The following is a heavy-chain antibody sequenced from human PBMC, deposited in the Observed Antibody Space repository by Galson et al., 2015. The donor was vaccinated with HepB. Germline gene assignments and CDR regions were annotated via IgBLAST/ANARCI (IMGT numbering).Heavy chain of an antibody. D-gene: IGHD2-21*02. CDR3: AKAGYCGADCYRYYYYGMDV. J-gene: IGHJ6*02. CDR1: GFTFSSHA. Sequence: SLRLSCAASGFTFSSHAMSWVRQAPGKGVEWVSVISGSGSTTWYADSVKGRFTISRDNSKNTLYLQMNSLRAEDTAVYYCAKAGYCGADCYRYYYYGMDVWGQGTTVTVSS. CDR2: ISGSGSTT. V-gene: IGHV3-23*01.